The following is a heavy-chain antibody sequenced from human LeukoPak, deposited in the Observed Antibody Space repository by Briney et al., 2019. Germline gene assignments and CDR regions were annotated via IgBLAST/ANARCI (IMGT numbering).Heavy chain of an antibody. J-gene: IGHJ5*02. CDR3: ANQGVPAPRGVNWFDP. CDR2: IRYDGSNK. V-gene: IGHV3-30*02. CDR1: GFTFGSYG. Sequence: PGGSLRLSCAASGFTFGSYGMHWVRQAPGKGLEWVAFIRYDGSNKYYADSVKGRFTISRDNSKNTLYLQMNSLRAEDTAVYYCANQGVPAPRGVNWFDPWGQGTLVTVSS. D-gene: IGHD2-2*01.